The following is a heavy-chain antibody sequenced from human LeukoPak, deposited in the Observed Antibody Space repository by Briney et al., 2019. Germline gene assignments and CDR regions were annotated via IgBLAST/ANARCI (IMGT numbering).Heavy chain of an antibody. Sequence: GGSLRLSCAASGFRFDDYTMHWVRQTPGTGLQWVSLISWDDTIIKYADSVKGRFTISRDNAKNTLYLQMNSLRAEDTAVYYCARGIVGATDDAFDIWGQGTMVTVSS. V-gene: IGHV3-43*01. D-gene: IGHD1-26*01. J-gene: IGHJ3*02. CDR1: GFRFDDYT. CDR3: ARGIVGATDDAFDI. CDR2: ISWDDTII.